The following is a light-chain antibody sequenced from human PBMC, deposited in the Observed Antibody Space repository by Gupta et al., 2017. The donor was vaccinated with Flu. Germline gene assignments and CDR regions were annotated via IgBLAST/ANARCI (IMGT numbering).Light chain of an antibody. V-gene: IGLV3-21*02. CDR2: DDS. J-gene: IGLJ1*01. Sequence: SYVLTQPPSLSVAPGQTARIPCGGIHIGSKSVHWYQQKPGQAPMLVVYDDSDRPSGIPERFSGSNSGNTATLIISRVEAGDEADYYCQVWDSSRDQYGFGPGTKVSVL. CDR1: HIGSKS. CDR3: QVWDSSRDQYG.